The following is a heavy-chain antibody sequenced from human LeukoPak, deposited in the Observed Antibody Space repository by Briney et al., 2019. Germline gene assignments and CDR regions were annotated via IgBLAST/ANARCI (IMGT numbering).Heavy chain of an antibody. CDR3: GSRGGGVTMYSSGWQTFDY. V-gene: IGHV4-39*01. D-gene: IGHD6-19*01. CDR2: IYYSGST. Sequence: SETLSLTCTVSGGSISSSSYYWGWIRQPPGKGLEWIGSIYYSGSTYYNPSLKSRVTISVDTSKNQFSLKLSSVTAAGTAVYYWGSRGGGVTMYSSGWQTFDYWGQGTLVTVSS. CDR1: GGSISSSSYY. J-gene: IGHJ4*02.